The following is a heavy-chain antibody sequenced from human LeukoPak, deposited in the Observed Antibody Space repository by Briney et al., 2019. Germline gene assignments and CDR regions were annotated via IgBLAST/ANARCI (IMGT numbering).Heavy chain of an antibody. Sequence: PGGPLRLSCAASGFTFSSYSMNWVRQAPGKGLEWVSSISSSSSYIYYADSVKGRFTISRDNAKNSLYLQMNSLRAEDTAVYYCARHRSSYYMDVWGKGTTVTVSS. J-gene: IGHJ6*03. CDR3: ARHRSSYYMDV. D-gene: IGHD6-6*01. V-gene: IGHV3-21*01. CDR1: GFTFSSYS. CDR2: ISSSSSYI.